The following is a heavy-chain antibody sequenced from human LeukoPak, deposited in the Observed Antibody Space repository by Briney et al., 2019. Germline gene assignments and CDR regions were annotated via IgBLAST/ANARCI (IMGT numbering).Heavy chain of an antibody. CDR2: IRSKPYGGTT. CDR1: GFTFSDYG. D-gene: IGHD2-15*01. CDR3: SRTRISGIDGFDI. Sequence: GGSLRLSCTASGFTFSDYGVNWFRQAPGKGLEWVAIIRSKPYGGTTEYAASVKDRFSISRDDSTSIVYLQMNSLKTEDTALYYCSRTRISGIDGFDIWGQGTMVTVSS. J-gene: IGHJ3*02. V-gene: IGHV3-49*03.